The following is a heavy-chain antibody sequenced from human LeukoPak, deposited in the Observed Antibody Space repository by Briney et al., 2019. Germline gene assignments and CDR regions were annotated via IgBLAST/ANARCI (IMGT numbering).Heavy chain of an antibody. V-gene: IGHV3-23*01. J-gene: IGHJ4*02. CDR3: AKDPFRARISAPDY. CDR2: IGGSGTNT. Sequence: SGGSLRLSCAASGFTFSAYAMSWVRQAPGKGLEWVSAIGGSGTNTYYADSVKGRFNISRDNSKNTLYLQMDGLRAEDTAVYYCAKDPFRARISAPDYWGQGTLVTVSS. D-gene: IGHD6-6*01. CDR1: GFTFSAYA.